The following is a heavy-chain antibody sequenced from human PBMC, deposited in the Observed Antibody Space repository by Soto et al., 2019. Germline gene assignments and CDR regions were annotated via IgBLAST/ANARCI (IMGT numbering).Heavy chain of an antibody. Sequence: ASAKVSCKASRYTFTSSAMHWVRQDPGQRLEWMGWINAGNGNTKYSQKFQGRVTITRDTSASTAYMELSSLRSEDTAVSYCATGRQLVFMVDYWGQGTQVTVSS. J-gene: IGHJ4*02. D-gene: IGHD6-13*01. V-gene: IGHV1-3*01. CDR1: RYTFTSSA. CDR3: ATGRQLVFMVDY. CDR2: INAGNGNT.